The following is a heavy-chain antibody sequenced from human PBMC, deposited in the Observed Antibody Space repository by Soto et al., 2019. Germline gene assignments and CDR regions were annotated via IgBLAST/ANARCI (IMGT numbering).Heavy chain of an antibody. J-gene: IGHJ3*02. V-gene: IGHV3-30*18. Sequence: GGSLRLSCAASGFTFSSYGMHWVRQAPGKGLEWVAVISYDGSNKYYADSVKGRFTISRDNSKNTLYLQMNSLRAEDTAVYYCAKFWTNTAMVIWVDAFDIWGQGTMVTVSS. CDR1: GFTFSSYG. CDR3: AKFWTNTAMVIWVDAFDI. CDR2: ISYDGSNK. D-gene: IGHD5-18*01.